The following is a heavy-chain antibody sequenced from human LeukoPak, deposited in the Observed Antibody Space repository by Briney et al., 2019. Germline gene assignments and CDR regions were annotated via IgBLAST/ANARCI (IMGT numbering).Heavy chain of an antibody. J-gene: IGHJ4*02. Sequence: SETLSLTCTVSGGSISSYYWSWIRQPAGKGLEWIGRIYTTGTTNYSPSLKSRLTISVDQSRNQFSLRLSSVTAADTATYYCAAWGVDYGGNFDYSDYWGQGTLVTVSS. CDR3: AAWGVDYGGNFDYSDY. V-gene: IGHV4-4*07. D-gene: IGHD4-23*01. CDR2: IYTTGTT. CDR1: GGSISSYY.